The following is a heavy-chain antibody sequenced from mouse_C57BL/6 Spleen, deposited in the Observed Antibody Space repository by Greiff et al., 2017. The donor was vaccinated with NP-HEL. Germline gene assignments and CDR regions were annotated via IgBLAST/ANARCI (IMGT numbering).Heavy chain of an antibody. D-gene: IGHD4-1*01. V-gene: IGHV1-18*01. CDR3: AREGNWDYAMDY. Sequence: VQLKESGPELVKPGASVKIPCKASGYTFTDYNMDWVKQSHGKSLEWIGDINPNNGGTIYNQKFKGKATLTVDKSSSTAYMELRSLTSEDTSVYYCAREGNWDYAMDYWGQGTSVTVSS. J-gene: IGHJ4*01. CDR1: GYTFTDYN. CDR2: INPNNGGT.